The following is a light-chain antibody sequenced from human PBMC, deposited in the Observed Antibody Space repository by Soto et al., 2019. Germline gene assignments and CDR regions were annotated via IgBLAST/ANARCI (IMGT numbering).Light chain of an antibody. CDR1: SNDIGTYDY. Sequence: QSALTQPISVSGSPGQSITISFTGNSNDIGTYDYVCWYQQHPGKAPRLVIHGVHNRSPGISGRFSASKSGLTASLTISGLQAEDEADYYCTAFSANRVYLFGPGTKLTVL. V-gene: IGLV2-14*01. J-gene: IGLJ1*01. CDR3: TAFSANRVYL. CDR2: GVH.